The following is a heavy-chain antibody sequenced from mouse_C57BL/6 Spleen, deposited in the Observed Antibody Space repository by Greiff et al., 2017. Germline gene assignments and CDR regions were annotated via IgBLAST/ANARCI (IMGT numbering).Heavy chain of an antibody. J-gene: IGHJ4*01. V-gene: IGHV1-52*01. CDR2: IDPSDSET. CDR3: ARRAYYSNYGGMDY. D-gene: IGHD2-5*01. Sequence: VQLQQPGAELVRPGSSVKLSCKASGYTFTSYWMHWVKQRPIQGLEWIGNIDPSDSETHYNQKFKDKATLTVDKSSSTAYMQLSSLTSEDSAVYYCARRAYYSNYGGMDYWGQGTSVTVSS. CDR1: GYTFTSYW.